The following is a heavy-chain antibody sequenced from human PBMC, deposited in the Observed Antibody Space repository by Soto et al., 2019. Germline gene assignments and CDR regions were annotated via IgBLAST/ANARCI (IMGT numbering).Heavy chain of an antibody. V-gene: IGHV1-46*03. CDR2: INPSGGST. J-gene: IGHJ3*02. Sequence: ASVKVSCKASGYTFTSYYMHWVRQAPGQGLEWMGIINPSGGSTSYAQKFQGRVTMTRDTSTSTVYMELSSLRSEDTAVYYCARATYYYDSSGYGGAFDIWGQGTMVTVSS. D-gene: IGHD3-22*01. CDR1: GYTFTSYY. CDR3: ARATYYYDSSGYGGAFDI.